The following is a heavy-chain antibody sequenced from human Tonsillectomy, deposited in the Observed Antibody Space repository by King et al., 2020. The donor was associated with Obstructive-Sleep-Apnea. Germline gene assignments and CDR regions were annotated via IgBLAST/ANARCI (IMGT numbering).Heavy chain of an antibody. CDR2: IYYSGST. CDR1: GGSIRTYY. V-gene: IGHV4-59*01. CDR3: ARGGEPEYFQH. Sequence: VQLQESGPGLVKPSETLSLTCTVSGGSIRTYYCSWIRQPPGKGLEWIGYIYYSGSTNYNPSLKSRVTISVDTSKNQFSLKLSAVTAADTAVYYCARGGEPEYFQHWGQGTLVTVSS. J-gene: IGHJ1*01. D-gene: IGHD3-10*01.